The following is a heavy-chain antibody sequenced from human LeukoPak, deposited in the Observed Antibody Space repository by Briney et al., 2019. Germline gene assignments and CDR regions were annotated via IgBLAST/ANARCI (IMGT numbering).Heavy chain of an antibody. V-gene: IGHV1-18*01. J-gene: IGHJ6*03. CDR2: ISAYNGNT. D-gene: IGHD5-18*01. CDR3: ARVKTDTAHYYYYCYMDV. Sequence: GASVKVSCKASGYTFTSYGISWVRQAPGQGLEWMGWISAYNGNTNYAQKLQGRVTMTTDTSTSTAYMELRSLRSEDTAVYYCARVKTDTAHYYYYCYMDVWGKGTTVTVSS. CDR1: GYTFTSYG.